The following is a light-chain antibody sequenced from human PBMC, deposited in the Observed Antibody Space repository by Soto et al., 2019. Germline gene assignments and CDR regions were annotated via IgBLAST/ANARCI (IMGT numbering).Light chain of an antibody. CDR2: AAS. Sequence: DIQMTQSPSSLSASVGDRVTITCRASQSITSYLNWYQQKPGKAPKLLISAASSLQSGVPSRFRGSGSGSDFTLTISSLQPEDFATYYCQQRYYTPLTFGPGTKVDIK. CDR3: QQRYYTPLT. CDR1: QSITSY. V-gene: IGKV1-39*01. J-gene: IGKJ3*01.